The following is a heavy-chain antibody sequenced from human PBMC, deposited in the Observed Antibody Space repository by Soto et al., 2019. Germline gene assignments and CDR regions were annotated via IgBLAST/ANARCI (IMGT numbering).Heavy chain of an antibody. Sequence: SETLSLTCAVSGGSFSGYYWSWIRQPPGKGLEWIGEINHSGSTNYNPSLKSRVTISVDTSKNQFSLKLSSVTAADTAVYYCARTRRRDIVVVPAANNWFDPWGQGTLVT. CDR1: GGSFSGYY. V-gene: IGHV4-34*01. J-gene: IGHJ5*02. CDR2: INHSGST. CDR3: ARTRRRDIVVVPAANNWFDP. D-gene: IGHD2-2*01.